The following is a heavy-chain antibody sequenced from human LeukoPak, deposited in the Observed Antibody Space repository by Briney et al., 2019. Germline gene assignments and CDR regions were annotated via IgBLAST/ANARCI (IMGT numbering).Heavy chain of an antibody. D-gene: IGHD3-3*01. CDR3: AREPTGNTIFGGGRNWFDP. V-gene: IGHV4-61*09. Sequence: PSETLSLTCTVSGGSISSGSYYWSWIRQPAGKGLEWIGHIYTGGSTNYNPSLKSRVTISVDTSKNQFSLKLSSVTAADTAVYYCAREPTGNTIFGGGRNWFDPWGQGTLVTVSS. CDR1: GGSISSGSYY. CDR2: IYTGGST. J-gene: IGHJ5*02.